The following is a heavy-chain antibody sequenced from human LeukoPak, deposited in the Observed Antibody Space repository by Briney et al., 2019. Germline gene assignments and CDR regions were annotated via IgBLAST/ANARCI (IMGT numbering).Heavy chain of an antibody. D-gene: IGHD6-6*01. V-gene: IGHV1-2*02. Sequence: ASVKVSCKASGYTFTGYYMHRVRQAPGQGLEWMGWINPNSGGTNYAQKFQGRVTMTRDMSTSTVYMELSSLRSEDTAVYYCARESSSSSLRYMDVWGKGTTVTVSS. CDR3: ARESSSSSLRYMDV. CDR1: GYTFTGYY. CDR2: INPNSGGT. J-gene: IGHJ6*03.